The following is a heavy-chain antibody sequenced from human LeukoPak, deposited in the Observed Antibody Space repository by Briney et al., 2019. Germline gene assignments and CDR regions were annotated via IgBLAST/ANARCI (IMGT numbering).Heavy chain of an antibody. CDR1: GFTFSGYS. Sequence: GGSLRLSCAASGFTFSGYSMNWVRQAPGKGLEWVSSIDREGTYTVYADSVKGRFTISRDNAKNSLYLQMNNLRAEDTAVCYCARYETIGVTTGDYWGRGTLATVSS. J-gene: IGHJ4*02. D-gene: IGHD1-1*01. CDR2: IDREGTYT. CDR3: ARYETIGVTTGDY. V-gene: IGHV3-21*06.